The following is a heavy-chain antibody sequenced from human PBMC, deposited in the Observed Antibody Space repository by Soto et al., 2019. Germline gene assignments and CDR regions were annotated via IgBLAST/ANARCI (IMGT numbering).Heavy chain of an antibody. CDR2: IWYDGKSK. Sequence: PGGSLRLSCAASGFRFNISAMHWVRRAPGRGLEWVAVIWYDGKSKYYADSVKGRFTISRDNSKNTVYLQMNNLGAEDTAVYYCARDPEGDVHILRHFDFWGQGTLVTVSS. V-gene: IGHV3-33*01. CDR3: ARDPEGDVHILRHFDF. J-gene: IGHJ4*02. CDR1: GFRFNISA. D-gene: IGHD3-3*02.